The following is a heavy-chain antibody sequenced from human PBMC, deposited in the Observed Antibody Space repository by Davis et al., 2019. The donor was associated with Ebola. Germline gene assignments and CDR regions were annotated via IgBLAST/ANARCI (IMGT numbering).Heavy chain of an antibody. CDR3: ARVRYYGSGSPIDY. D-gene: IGHD3-10*01. V-gene: IGHV4-34*01. J-gene: IGHJ4*02. Sequence: WIGEINHSGSTNYNPSLKSRVTISVDTSKNQFSLKLSSVTAADTAVYYCARVRYYGSGSPIDYWGQGTLVTVSS. CDR2: INHSGST.